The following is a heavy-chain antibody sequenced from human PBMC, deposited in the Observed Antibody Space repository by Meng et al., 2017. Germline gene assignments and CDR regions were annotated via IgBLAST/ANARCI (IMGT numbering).Heavy chain of an antibody. CDR3: AKVWGSGY. Sequence: VGFGCGWGLLGGPRSASCAAYGFTFSSYAMSWVSQAPGKGLEWVSAISGSGGSTYYADSVKGRFTISRDNSKNTLHLQMNSLRAEDTAVYYCAKVWGSGYWGQGTLVTVSS. D-gene: IGHD7-27*01. CDR1: GFTFSSYA. V-gene: IGHV3-23*04. J-gene: IGHJ4*02. CDR2: ISGSGGST.